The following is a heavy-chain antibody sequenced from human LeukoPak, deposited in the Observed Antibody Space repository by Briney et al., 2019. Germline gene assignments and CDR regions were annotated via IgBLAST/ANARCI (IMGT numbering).Heavy chain of an antibody. D-gene: IGHD6-13*01. CDR3: ASESTAASSWSLDY. CDR1: GGPISSSNW. Sequence: PSETLSLTCAVSGGPISSSNWWGWARQPPGKGLEWMGEIYHSGSTNYNPPLKSRVTISVDKSKNQFSLKLSSVTATDTAVYYCASESTAASSWSLDYWGQGTLVTVSS. J-gene: IGHJ4*02. V-gene: IGHV4-4*02. CDR2: IYHSGST.